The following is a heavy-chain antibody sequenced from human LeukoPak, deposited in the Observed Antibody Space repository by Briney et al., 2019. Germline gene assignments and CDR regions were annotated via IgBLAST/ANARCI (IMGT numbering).Heavy chain of an antibody. D-gene: IGHD4-23*01. V-gene: IGHV3-23*01. CDR3: AKGRTRWVKEEYDY. J-gene: IGHJ4*02. Sequence: PGRSLRLSCAASGFSFSSYAMSWVRQAPGKGLEWVAAISTSGESTYYADSVKGRFAISRNNSQSTLFLQMNSLRAEDTAVYYCAKGRTRWVKEEYDYWGQGTLVTVSS. CDR2: ISTSGEST. CDR1: GFSFSSYA.